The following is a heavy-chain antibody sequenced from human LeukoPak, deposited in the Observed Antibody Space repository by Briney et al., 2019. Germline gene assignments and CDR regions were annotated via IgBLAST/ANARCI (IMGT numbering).Heavy chain of an antibody. Sequence: LAGGSLRLSCAASGFTFSNHGMHWVRQAPGKGLEWVAFIRYDGTNEYYADSVKGRFTISRDNSKNTLYLQMNSLRAEDTAVYYCARSIAAAPGYYYYYGMDVWGQGTTVTVSS. CDR3: ARSIAAAPGYYYYYGMDV. D-gene: IGHD6-13*01. V-gene: IGHV3-30*02. CDR1: GFTFSNHG. CDR2: IRYDGTNE. J-gene: IGHJ6*02.